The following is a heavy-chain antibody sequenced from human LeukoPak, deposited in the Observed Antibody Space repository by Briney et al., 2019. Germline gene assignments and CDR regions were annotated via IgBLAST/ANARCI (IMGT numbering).Heavy chain of an antibody. V-gene: IGHV1-18*01. D-gene: IGHD2-8*01. CDR2: ISAYNGNT. J-gene: IGHJ6*03. Sequence: ASVKVSCKASGYTFTSYVISWVRQAPGQGLEWMGWISAYNGNTNYAQKLQGRVTMTTDTSTSTAYMELRSLRSDDTAVYYCARGARHPSMLYVYYYYMDVWGKGTTVTVSS. CDR3: ARGARHPSMLYVYYYYMDV. CDR1: GYTFTSYV.